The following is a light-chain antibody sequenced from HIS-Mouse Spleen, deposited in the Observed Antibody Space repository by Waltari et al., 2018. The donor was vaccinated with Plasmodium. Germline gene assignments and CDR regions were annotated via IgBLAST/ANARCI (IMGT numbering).Light chain of an antibody. J-gene: IGLJ3*02. CDR2: KAS. V-gene: IGLV3-25*03. CDR3: QSADSSGTPNWV. Sequence: SYELTQLPSVSVSPGQTARITCSGDALPKQYAYWYQQKPGQAPVLVIYKASERPSGIPERFSGSSSGTTVTLTISGVQAEDEADYDCQSADSSGTPNWVFGGGTKLTVL. CDR1: ALPKQY.